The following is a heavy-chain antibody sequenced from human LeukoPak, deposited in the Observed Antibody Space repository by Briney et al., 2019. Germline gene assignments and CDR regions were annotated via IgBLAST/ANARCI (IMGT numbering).Heavy chain of an antibody. CDR1: SGSISSYF. V-gene: IGHV4-59*03. J-gene: IGHJ4*02. Sequence: PSETLSLTCTVSSGSISSYFRKWIRPSPAKGLEWIGYINYSGSTNYNPSLKSRVIVSKDTTENQFSLKLSSVAAADTAVYYCAATKDPYYFDFWGRGTLITVSS. D-gene: IGHD2-8*01. CDR2: INYSGST. CDR3: AATKDPYYFDF.